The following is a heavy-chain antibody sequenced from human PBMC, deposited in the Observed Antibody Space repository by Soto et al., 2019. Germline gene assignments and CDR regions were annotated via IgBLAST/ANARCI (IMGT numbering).Heavy chain of an antibody. V-gene: IGHV3-30*18. CDR1: GFTFSSFG. CDR3: AKDRGWSSADLDY. Sequence: QVQLVESGGGVVQPGRSLRLSCAASGFTFSSFGMHWVRQVPGKGLEWVALISYDGSKKYYADSVKGRFTISRDKSKNTLYPQMNSLRVEDTDVYYCAKDRGWSSADLDYWGQGTLVTVSS. J-gene: IGHJ4*02. D-gene: IGHD6-19*01. CDR2: ISYDGSKK.